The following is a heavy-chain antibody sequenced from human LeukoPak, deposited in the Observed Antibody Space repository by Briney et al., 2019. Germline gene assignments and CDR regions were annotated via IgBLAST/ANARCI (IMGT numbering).Heavy chain of an antibody. J-gene: IGHJ3*02. CDR2: ISSSSSYT. D-gene: IGHD6-19*01. Sequence: GGSLRLSCAASGFTFSDYNMSWIRQAPGKGLEWVSYISSSSSYTNYADSVKGRVTISRDTAKNSLYLQMNSLRAEDTAVYYCARVAAQTAFDIWGQGTMVTVSS. V-gene: IGHV3-11*05. CDR3: ARVAAQTAFDI. CDR1: GFTFSDYN.